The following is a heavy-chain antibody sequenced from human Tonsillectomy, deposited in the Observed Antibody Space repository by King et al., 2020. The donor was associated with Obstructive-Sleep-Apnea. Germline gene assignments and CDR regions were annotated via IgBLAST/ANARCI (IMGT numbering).Heavy chain of an antibody. CDR3: AREHSGKKAAY. CDR2: IYYSGST. V-gene: IGHV4-39*07. Sequence: VQLQESGPGLVKPSETLSLTCTVSGDSVNSNNYYWGWIRQPPGKGLGWIGSIYYSGSTFYNPSLKSRVTISLDTSKNQFSLKLSSVTAADTAIYYCAREHSGKKAAYWGQGTRLTVSS. J-gene: IGHJ4*02. CDR1: GDSVNSNNYY. D-gene: IGHD5-12*01.